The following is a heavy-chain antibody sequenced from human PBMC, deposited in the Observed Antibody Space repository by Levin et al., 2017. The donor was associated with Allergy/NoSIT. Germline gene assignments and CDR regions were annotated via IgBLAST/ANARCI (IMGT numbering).Heavy chain of an antibody. CDR3: ARRDSDGSNSFDY. Sequence: GESLKISCQASGYSFTSYWFGWVRQRPGKGLEWMGLIFPSDSDTRVSPSFQGQIIMSVDKSISTAYLQWSSLKASDSAMYWWARRDSDGSNSFDYWGQGTLVTVSS. D-gene: IGHD4-23*01. J-gene: IGHJ4*02. V-gene: IGHV5-51*01. CDR2: IFPSDSDT. CDR1: GYSFTSYW.